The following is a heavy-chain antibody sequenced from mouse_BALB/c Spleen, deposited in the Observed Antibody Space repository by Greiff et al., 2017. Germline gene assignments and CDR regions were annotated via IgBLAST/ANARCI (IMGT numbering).Heavy chain of an antibody. V-gene: IGHV1-18*01. CDR3: ARLIDGYYGGFAY. D-gene: IGHD2-3*01. CDR2: INPYNGGT. CDR1: GYSFTGYT. Sequence: LKVSGPELVKPGASMKISCKASGYSFTGYTMNWVKQSHGKNLEWIGLINPYNGGTSYNQKFKGKATLTVDKSSSTAYMELLSLTSEDSAVYYCARLIDGYYGGFAYWGQGTLVTVSA. J-gene: IGHJ3*01.